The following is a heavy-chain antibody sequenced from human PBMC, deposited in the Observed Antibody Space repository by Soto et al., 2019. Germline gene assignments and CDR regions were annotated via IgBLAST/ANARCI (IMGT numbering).Heavy chain of an antibody. J-gene: IGHJ5*02. CDR3: ARVVPGAEAWFGP. CDR1: GGTFSSYG. Sequence: ASVKVSCKASGGTFSSYGITWVRQAPGQPLEWLGWISLYSDGTNYAQKFQGRVSMTTDTSTTTAYMELRSLRSDDTAVYYWARVVPGAEAWFGPWGQGTLVTVSS. V-gene: IGHV1-18*01. CDR2: ISLYSDGT. D-gene: IGHD2-2*01.